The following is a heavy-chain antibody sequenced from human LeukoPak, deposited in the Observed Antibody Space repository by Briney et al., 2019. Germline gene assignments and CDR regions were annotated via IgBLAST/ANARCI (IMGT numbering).Heavy chain of an antibody. CDR3: ARSGLMVRGVIPFDY. D-gene: IGHD3-10*01. CDR1: GGSISSYY. Sequence: PSETLSLTCTVSGGSISSYYWSWIRQPAGKGLEWIGRIYTSGSTNYNPSLKSRVTMSVDTSKNQFSLKLSSVTAADTAVYYCARSGLMVRGVIPFDYWGQGTLVTGSS. J-gene: IGHJ4*02. V-gene: IGHV4-4*07. CDR2: IYTSGST.